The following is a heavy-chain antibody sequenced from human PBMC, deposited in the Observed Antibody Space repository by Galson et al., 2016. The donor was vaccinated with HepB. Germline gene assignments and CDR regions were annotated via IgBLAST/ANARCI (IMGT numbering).Heavy chain of an antibody. CDR2: IYWDDTK. V-gene: IGHV2-5*02. J-gene: IGHJ4*02. CDR1: GFSLSTSGGG. D-gene: IGHD5-12*01. Sequence: PALVKPTQTLTLTCTFSGFSLSTSGGGVAFIRQSPRKTLEWLALIYWDDTKHYSPSLASRLIITKDTSQNQVVLTMTNMDPVDTGTYYCAHSPSSGFGWLHFVDYWGQGVVVTVSS. CDR3: AHSPSSGFGWLHFVDY.